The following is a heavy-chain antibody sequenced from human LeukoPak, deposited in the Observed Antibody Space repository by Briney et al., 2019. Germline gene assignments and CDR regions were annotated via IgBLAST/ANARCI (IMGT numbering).Heavy chain of an antibody. CDR3: ARMGYNNYRWFDP. Sequence: GESLKISCKASGYSFTSYWIGWVRQMPGEGLEWMGIIYPGDSDTRYSPSFQGQVTISADKSISTAYLQWSSLKASDTAMYYCARMGYNNYRWFDPWGQGTLVTVSS. CDR2: IYPGDSDT. CDR1: GYSFTSYW. J-gene: IGHJ5*02. V-gene: IGHV5-51*01. D-gene: IGHD4-11*01.